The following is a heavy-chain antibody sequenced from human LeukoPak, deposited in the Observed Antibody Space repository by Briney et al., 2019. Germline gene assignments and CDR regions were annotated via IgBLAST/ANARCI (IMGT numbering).Heavy chain of an antibody. CDR1: GFTFSSHA. V-gene: IGHV3-30*04. D-gene: IGHD2-2*01. Sequence: GGSLRLSCAASGFTFSSHAVHWVRQAPGKGLEWVAVISNDGNNKYYGDSVKGRFTISRDNSKNTLYLLMNSLRADDTAVYYCARGQYCSGTSCYAYYYYYNMDVWGQGTTVTVSS. CDR3: ARGQYCSGTSCYAYYYYYNMDV. J-gene: IGHJ6*02. CDR2: ISNDGNNK.